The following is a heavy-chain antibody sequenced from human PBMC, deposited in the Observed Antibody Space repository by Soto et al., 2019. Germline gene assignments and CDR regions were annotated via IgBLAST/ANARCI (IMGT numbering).Heavy chain of an antibody. CDR3: ARARGYYYATPGAFDI. CDR1: GFTFSSYS. D-gene: IGHD3-10*01. CDR2: ISSSSSTI. J-gene: IGHJ3*02. V-gene: IGHV3-48*02. Sequence: PGGSLRLSCAASGFTFSSYSMNWVRQAPGKGLKWVSYISSSSSTIYYADSVKGRFTISRDNAKNSLYLQMNSLRDEDTAVYYCARARGYYYATPGAFDIWGQGTMVTVSS.